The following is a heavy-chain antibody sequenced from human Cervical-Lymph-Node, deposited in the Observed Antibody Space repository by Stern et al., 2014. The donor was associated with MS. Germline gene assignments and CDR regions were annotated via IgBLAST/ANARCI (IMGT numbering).Heavy chain of an antibody. CDR2: ISAYNGNT. CDR3: AGYYYHGMDV. CDR1: GYTLTNYG. Sequence: QVQLVQSGAEVKKPGATVKVSCKASGYTLTNYGINWVRQAPGQGLEWMGWISAYNGNTNYAQKFQCRVTLTTDTSTTTAYMDLRSLRSDDTAIYYCAGYYYHGMDVWGQGTTVTVSS. J-gene: IGHJ6*02. V-gene: IGHV1-18*04.